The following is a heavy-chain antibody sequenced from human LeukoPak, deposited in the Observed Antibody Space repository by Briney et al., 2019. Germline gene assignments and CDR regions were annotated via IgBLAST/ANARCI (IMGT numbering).Heavy chain of an antibody. CDR1: GYTFTGYY. V-gene: IGHV1-2*02. D-gene: IGHD3-9*01. Sequence: ASVKVSCKASGYTFTGYYMHWVRQAPGQGLEWMGWINPNSGGTNYAQKFQSRVTMTRDTSISTAYMELSRLRSDDTAVYYCATVQSQRYYDILTGYYWGQGTLVTVSS. J-gene: IGHJ4*02. CDR3: ATVQSQRYYDILTGYY. CDR2: INPNSGGT.